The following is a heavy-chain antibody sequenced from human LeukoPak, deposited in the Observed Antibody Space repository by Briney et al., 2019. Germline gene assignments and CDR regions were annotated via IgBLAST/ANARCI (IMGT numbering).Heavy chain of an antibody. D-gene: IGHD3-22*01. CDR3: ARVKYGDSSGYYSSRAFDI. CDR2: IYYSGST. V-gene: IGHV4-59*01. CDR1: GGSISSYY. J-gene: IGHJ3*02. Sequence: PSETLSLTCTVSGGSISSYYWSWIRQPPGKGLEWIGYIYYSGSTNYNPSLKSRVTISVDTSKNQFSLKLSSVTAADTAVYYCARVKYGDSSGYYSSRAFDIWGQGTMVTVSS.